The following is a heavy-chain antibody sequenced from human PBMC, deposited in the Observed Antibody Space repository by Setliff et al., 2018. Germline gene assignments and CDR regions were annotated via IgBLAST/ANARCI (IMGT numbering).Heavy chain of an antibody. Sequence: SLRLSCAASGFNFKSCAMHWVRQAPGRGLEWVAMIWYDGSNTYYADSVKGRFTISRDNSRDTVYLQMNSLRAEDTAVYYCARDPPYSGWAFDSWGQGSLVTVSS. V-gene: IGHV3-33*01. J-gene: IGHJ4*02. CDR1: GFNFKSCA. D-gene: IGHD6-19*01. CDR3: ARDPPYSGWAFDS. CDR2: IWYDGSNT.